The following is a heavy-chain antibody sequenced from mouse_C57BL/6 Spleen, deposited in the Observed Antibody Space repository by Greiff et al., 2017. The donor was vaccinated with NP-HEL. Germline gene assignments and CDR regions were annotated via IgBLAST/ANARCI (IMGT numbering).Heavy chain of an antibody. CDR2: ISDGGSYT. D-gene: IGHD1-1*01. J-gene: IGHJ2*01. CDR3: ARGRYYYGSSYGGFDY. Sequence: EVKVVESGGGLVKPGGSLKLSCAASGFTFSSYAMSWVRQTPEKRLEWVATISDGGSYTYYPDNVKGRFTISRDNAKNNLYLQMSHLKSEDTAMYYCARGRYYYGSSYGGFDYWGQGTTLTVSS. V-gene: IGHV5-4*03. CDR1: GFTFSSYA.